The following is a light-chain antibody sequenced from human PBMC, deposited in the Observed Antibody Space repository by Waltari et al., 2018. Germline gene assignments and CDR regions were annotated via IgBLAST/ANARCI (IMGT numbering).Light chain of an antibody. Sequence: EIVLTQSPGTLSLSPGERATLSCSASQSVSNMLAWYQPKPGQAPRLLIYDTSNRATGIPARFSGSGSGTDFTLTISSLEPEDFAVYYCQQRSNWPPTFGQGTKVEI. V-gene: IGKV3-11*01. CDR3: QQRSNWPPT. CDR1: QSVSNM. CDR2: DTS. J-gene: IGKJ1*01.